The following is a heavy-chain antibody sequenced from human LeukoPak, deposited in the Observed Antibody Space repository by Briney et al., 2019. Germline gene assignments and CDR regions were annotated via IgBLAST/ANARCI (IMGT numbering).Heavy chain of an antibody. CDR2: ISGGGDVT. CDR3: ARGQRAHVEWYYYMDV. J-gene: IGHJ6*03. D-gene: IGHD1-26*01. V-gene: IGHV3-23*01. CDR1: DFNFITYA. Sequence: GGSLRLSCAASDFNFITYAMSWVRQAPGKGLEWVSTISGGGDVTYYADSLKGRFTISRDNSKNTLYLQMNSLRADDTAVYYCARGQRAHVEWYYYMDVWGKGTTVTVSS.